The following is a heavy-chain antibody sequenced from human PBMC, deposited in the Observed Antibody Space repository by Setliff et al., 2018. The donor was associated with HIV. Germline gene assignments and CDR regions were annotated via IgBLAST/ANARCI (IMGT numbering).Heavy chain of an antibody. CDR1: GGSFSGYY. D-gene: IGHD2-15*01. CDR2: INHSGST. J-gene: IGHJ4*02. CDR3: ARVISYCSGGSCPNYYFDY. V-gene: IGHV4-34*01. Sequence: PSETLSLTCAVYGGSFSGYYWSWIRQPPGKGLEWIGEINHSGSTHYNPSLKRRVTISIDKSKKQFSLKVRSVTAADTAVYYCARVISYCSGGSCPNYYFDYWGQGTLVTVSS.